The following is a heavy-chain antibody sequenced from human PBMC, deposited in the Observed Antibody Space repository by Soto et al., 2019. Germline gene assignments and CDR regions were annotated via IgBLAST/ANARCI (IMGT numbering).Heavy chain of an antibody. Sequence: PGESLKISCKGSGYSFTSYWISWVRQMPGKGLEWMGRIDPSDSYTNNSPSFKGHVTISADKSISTAYLKWSSQKASDTAMFYCARHLYFDSSGYYFDQWGQGTPVTVS. CDR2: IDPSDSYT. CDR1: GYSFTSYW. J-gene: IGHJ4*02. CDR3: ARHLYFDSSGYYFDQ. D-gene: IGHD3-22*01. V-gene: IGHV5-10-1*01.